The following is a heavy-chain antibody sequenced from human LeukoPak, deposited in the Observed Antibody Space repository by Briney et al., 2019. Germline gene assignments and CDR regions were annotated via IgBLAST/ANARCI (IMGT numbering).Heavy chain of an antibody. D-gene: IGHD3-16*01. CDR3: ARDNVFLNGMDV. CDR2: IIPILGIA. J-gene: IGHJ6*02. CDR1: GGTFSSYA. V-gene: IGHV1-69*04. Sequence: SVKVSCKASGGTFSSYAISWVRQAPGQGLEWMGRIIPILGIANYAQKFQGRVTITADKSTSTAYMELSSLRSEDTAVYYCARDNVFLNGMDVWGQGTTVTVSS.